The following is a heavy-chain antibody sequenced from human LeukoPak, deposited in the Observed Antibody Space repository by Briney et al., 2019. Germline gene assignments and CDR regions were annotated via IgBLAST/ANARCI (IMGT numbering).Heavy chain of an antibody. CDR1: GYTFTGYY. V-gene: IGHV1-2*06. D-gene: IGHD5-12*01. Sequence: ASVKVSCKASGYTFTGYYMHWVRQAPGQGLEWMGRINPNSGGTNYAQKFQGRVTMTRDTSISTAYMGLSRLRSDDTAVYYCATITASGYAGNYWGQGTLVTVSS. J-gene: IGHJ4*02. CDR3: ATITASGYAGNY. CDR2: INPNSGGT.